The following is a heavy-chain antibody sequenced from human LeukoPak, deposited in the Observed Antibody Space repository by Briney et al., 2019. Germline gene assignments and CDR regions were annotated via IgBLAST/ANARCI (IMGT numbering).Heavy chain of an antibody. Sequence: SQTLSLTCAIYGDSVSSNYAAWNWIRQSPSRGLEWLGRTYYRSKWYNDYAVSVKSRITINPDTSKNQFSPQLNSVTPEDTAVYYCARVDRAISITGTLRDWGQGTLVTVSS. D-gene: IGHD1-7*01. CDR1: GDSVSSNYAA. J-gene: IGHJ4*02. V-gene: IGHV6-1*01. CDR3: ARVDRAISITGTLRD. CDR2: TYYRSKWYN.